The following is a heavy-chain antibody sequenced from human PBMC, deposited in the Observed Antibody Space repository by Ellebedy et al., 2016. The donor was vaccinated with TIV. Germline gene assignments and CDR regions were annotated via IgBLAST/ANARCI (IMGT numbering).Heavy chain of an antibody. J-gene: IGHJ4*01. Sequence: GGSLGLSCAASGFTFSNYWMSWVRQAPGKGLEWVANIKQDGSETYYVDSVKGRFSISRDNAKKSLYLQMNSLRDEDTALYYCARDQWLGRAYYFDYWGQGTLVTVSS. CDR2: IKQDGSET. D-gene: IGHD6-19*01. CDR1: GFTFSNYW. V-gene: IGHV3-7*01. CDR3: ARDQWLGRAYYFDY.